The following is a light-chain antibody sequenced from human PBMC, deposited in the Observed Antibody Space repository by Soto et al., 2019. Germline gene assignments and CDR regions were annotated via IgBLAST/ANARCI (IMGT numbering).Light chain of an antibody. V-gene: IGLV1-51*01. CDR2: DDN. CDR3: GSWDSSLSAYV. J-gene: IGLJ1*01. Sequence: QSVLTQPPSVSAAPGQKVTISCSGSSSNIGGNSVSWYQQLPGTAPKLLICDDNKRPSGIPDRFSGSKSGTSATLGITGFQTGDEADYYCGSWDSSLSAYVFGTGTKV. CDR1: SSNIGGNS.